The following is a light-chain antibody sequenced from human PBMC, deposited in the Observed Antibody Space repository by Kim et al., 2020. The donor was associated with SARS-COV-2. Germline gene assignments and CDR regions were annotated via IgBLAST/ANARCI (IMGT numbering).Light chain of an antibody. J-gene: IGKJ1*01. CDR1: QSITNW. CDR2: KAS. V-gene: IGKV1-5*03. Sequence: DIQMTQSPSTLSASVGDRVTITCRASQSITNWLAWYQQKPGKAPKLLVSKASSLESGVPSRFSGSGSGTEFTLTISSLQPDDFATYYCQQYNTYWTFGQGTKVDIK. CDR3: QQYNTYWT.